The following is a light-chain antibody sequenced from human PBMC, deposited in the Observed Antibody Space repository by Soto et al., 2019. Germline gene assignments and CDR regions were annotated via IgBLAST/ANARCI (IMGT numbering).Light chain of an antibody. V-gene: IGKV3-11*01. CDR1: QSVSSY. CDR2: DAS. CDR3: QQRSNSYT. Sequence: EIVLTQSPGTLSLSPGERATLSCRASQSVSSYLAWYQQKPGQAPRLLIYDASKRATGIPVRFSGSGSGTDFTLTISSLEPEDFAVYYWQQRSNSYTFGQGTKLEIK. J-gene: IGKJ2*01.